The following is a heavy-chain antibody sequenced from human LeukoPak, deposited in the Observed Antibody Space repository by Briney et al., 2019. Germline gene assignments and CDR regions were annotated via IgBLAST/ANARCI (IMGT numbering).Heavy chain of an antibody. CDR3: ARYPISIAVAGTWSDY. CDR1: AGTFSSYA. CDR2: IIPIFGTA. J-gene: IGHJ4*02. V-gene: IGHV1-69*05. D-gene: IGHD6-19*01. Sequence: GASVKVSCKASAGTFSSYAISWVRQAPGQGLEWMGRIIPIFGTANYAQKFQGRVTITTDESTSTAYMELSSLRSEDTAVYYCARYPISIAVAGTWSDYWGQGTLVTVSS.